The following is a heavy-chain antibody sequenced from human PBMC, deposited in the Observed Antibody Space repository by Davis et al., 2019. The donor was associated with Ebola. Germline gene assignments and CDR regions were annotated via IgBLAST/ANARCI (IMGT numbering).Heavy chain of an antibody. Sequence: AASVKVSCKASGYTFTSYGISWVRQAPGQGLEWMGCISAYNGNTNYAQELQGRVTMTRDTSTSTAYMELSSLRSEDTAVYYCARERRISIAARRDYYYGMDVWGQGTTVTVSS. CDR3: ARERRISIAARRDYYYGMDV. CDR2: ISAYNGNT. V-gene: IGHV1-18*01. D-gene: IGHD6-6*01. J-gene: IGHJ6*02. CDR1: GYTFTSYG.